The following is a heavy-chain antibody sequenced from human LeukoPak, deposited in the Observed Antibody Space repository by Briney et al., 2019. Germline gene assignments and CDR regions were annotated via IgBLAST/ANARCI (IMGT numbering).Heavy chain of an antibody. CDR2: ISGSGGST. Sequence: GGSLRLSCAASEFTFSTYGMSWVRQAPGRGLEWVSSISGSGGSTQYADSVQGRFAISRDNSKNALYLQMNSLRAEDTAVYFCARDPNGDYIGTFDMWGRGTMVSVSS. V-gene: IGHV3-23*01. CDR1: EFTFSTYG. D-gene: IGHD4-17*01. J-gene: IGHJ3*02. CDR3: ARDPNGDYIGTFDM.